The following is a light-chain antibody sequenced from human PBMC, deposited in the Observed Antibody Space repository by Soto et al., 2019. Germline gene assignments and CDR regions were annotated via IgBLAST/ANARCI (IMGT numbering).Light chain of an antibody. CDR3: QKYGSSPLIT. J-gene: IGKJ5*01. Sequence: EIVLTQSPGTLSLSPGQRATLSCRASQRLSASDIAWYQQKPGQAPTFLIYGVSSRATGIPDRFSGSGSGTDFTLTISRLEPEDFAVYHCQKYGSSPLITFGQGTRLEI. CDR2: GVS. CDR1: QRLSASD. V-gene: IGKV3-20*01.